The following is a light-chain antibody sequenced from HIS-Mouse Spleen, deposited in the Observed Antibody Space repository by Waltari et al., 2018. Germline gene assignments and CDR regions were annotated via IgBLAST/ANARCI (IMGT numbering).Light chain of an antibody. CDR1: SLRSYY. CDR2: GKN. J-gene: IGLJ3*02. Sequence: SSELTQDPAVSVALGQTVRITFQGDSLRSYYASWYQQKPGQAPVLVIYGKNNRPSGSPDRFSGSSSGNTASLTITGAQAEDEADYYCNSRDSSGNHLVVGGGTKLTVL. V-gene: IGLV3-19*01. CDR3: NSRDSSGNHLV.